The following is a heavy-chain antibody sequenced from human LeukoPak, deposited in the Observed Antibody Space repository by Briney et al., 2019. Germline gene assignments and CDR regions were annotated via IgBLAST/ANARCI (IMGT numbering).Heavy chain of an antibody. CDR3: ARGLRWNTDF. D-gene: IGHD4-23*01. Sequence: PSETLSLTCTVSGGSMGSMSSYYWSCIRQSPGKGLEWIGFISYSGSTNCNPSLKSRVTMSIDTSNNHFSLKVSSVTAADTAVYYCARGLRWNTDFWGQGTLVTVSS. V-gene: IGHV4-61*03. J-gene: IGHJ4*02. CDR2: ISYSGST. CDR1: GGSMGSMSSYY.